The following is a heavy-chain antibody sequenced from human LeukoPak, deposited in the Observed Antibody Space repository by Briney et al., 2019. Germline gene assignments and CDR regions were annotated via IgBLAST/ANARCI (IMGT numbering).Heavy chain of an antibody. CDR1: GFSFSNYW. CDR2: IKQDGSEK. D-gene: IGHD6-13*01. J-gene: IGHJ4*02. Sequence: GGSLRLSCAGSGFSFSNYWMSWVRQAPGKGLEWVANIKQDGSEKYYVDSVRGRFTISRDNAKNSLYLQMSRLRAEDTAVYYCARCGYNSSRYKAYHLDYWGQGTLVPASS. CDR3: ARCGYNSSRYKAYHLDY. V-gene: IGHV3-7*01.